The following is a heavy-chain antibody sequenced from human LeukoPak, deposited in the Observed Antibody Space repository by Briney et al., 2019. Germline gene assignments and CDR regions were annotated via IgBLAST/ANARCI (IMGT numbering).Heavy chain of an antibody. V-gene: IGHV1-18*01. Sequence: ASVKVSCKASGYTFTSYGISWVRQAPGQGLEWMGWISAYNGNTDYAQKLQGRVTMTTDTSTSTAYTELRSLRSDDTAVYYCARLTRYCSSTSCRNWFDPWGQGTLVTVSS. CDR2: ISAYNGNT. J-gene: IGHJ5*02. CDR1: GYTFTSYG. D-gene: IGHD2-2*01. CDR3: ARLTRYCSSTSCRNWFDP.